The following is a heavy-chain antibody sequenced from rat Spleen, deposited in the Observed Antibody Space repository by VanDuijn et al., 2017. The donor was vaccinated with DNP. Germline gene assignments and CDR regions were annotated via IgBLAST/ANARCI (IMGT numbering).Heavy chain of an antibody. Sequence: EVQLVESGGDLVQPGRSLKISCEASGFTFSKSAMAWVRQAPTEGLEWVAAISFDGSSTYYRDSVKGRFTISRDNAKSTLYLQMDSLTSEHTATYYCARHGDGNYGFDWFAYWGQGTLVTVSS. CDR1: GFTFSKSA. J-gene: IGHJ3*01. CDR2: ISFDGSST. CDR3: ARHGDGNYGFDWFAY. D-gene: IGHD1-11*01. V-gene: IGHV5-29*01.